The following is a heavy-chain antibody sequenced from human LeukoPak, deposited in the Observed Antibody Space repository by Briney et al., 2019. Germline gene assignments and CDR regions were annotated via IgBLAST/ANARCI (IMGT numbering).Heavy chain of an antibody. CDR2: IYTSGST. CDR3: ARGTVITIFWSSGRGYFDY. D-gene: IGHD3-9*01. J-gene: IGHJ4*02. CDR1: GGSISSGSYY. Sequence: PSQTLSLTCTVSGGSISSGSYYWSWIWQPPGKGLEWIGRIYTSGSTNYNPSLKSRVTISVDTSKNQFSLKLSSVTAADTAVYYCARGTVITIFWSSGRGYFDYWGQGTLVTVSS. V-gene: IGHV4-61*02.